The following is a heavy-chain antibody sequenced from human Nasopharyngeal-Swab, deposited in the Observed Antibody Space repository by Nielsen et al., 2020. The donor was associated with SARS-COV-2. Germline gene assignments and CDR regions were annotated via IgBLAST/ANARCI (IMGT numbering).Heavy chain of an antibody. CDR1: GFTFSAYW. J-gene: IGHJ6*02. CDR3: VVAYYVWGSSRGMDV. CDR2: INSDGSNT. V-gene: IGHV3-74*01. Sequence: GGSLRLSCTASGFTFSAYWMYWVRQAPGKGLVWVSRINSDGSNTAYADSVKGRFSISRDNAKNTVYLQMNSLSVEDTAVYYCVVAYYVWGSSRGMDVWGQGTTVTVSS. D-gene: IGHD3-16*01.